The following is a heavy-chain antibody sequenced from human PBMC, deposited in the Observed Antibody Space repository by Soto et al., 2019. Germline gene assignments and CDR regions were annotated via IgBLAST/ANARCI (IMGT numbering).Heavy chain of an antibody. CDR3: ARASPVICGGDPCYRLDSSFDS. CDR1: GATFSTTG. V-gene: IGHV1-69*01. J-gene: IGHJ5*01. D-gene: IGHD2-21*02. Sequence: QVQLVQSGAEVRKPGSSLRVSCKSSGATFSTTGISWVRQAPGQGLEWMGGIIPLFGTPKYARKFQGRVSINADEYTTTVYMELNSLRPGDAAVYYCARASPVICGGDPCYRLDSSFDSWGQGSLVIVSS. CDR2: IIPLFGTP.